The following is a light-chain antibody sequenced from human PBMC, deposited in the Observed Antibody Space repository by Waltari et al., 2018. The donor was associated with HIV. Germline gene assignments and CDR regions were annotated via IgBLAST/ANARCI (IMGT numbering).Light chain of an antibody. V-gene: IGLV2-14*01. J-gene: IGLJ2*01. Sequence: QSALTQPASVSGSPGQSITISCTGTSSDVGGYNYVSWYQQHPGKAPKLMIYEFSNRPSGISNRFSGSKSGNTASLTISGLQAEDEADYYCSSYTTSSALVFGGGTNLTVL. CDR2: EFS. CDR3: SSYTTSSALV. CDR1: SSDVGGYNY.